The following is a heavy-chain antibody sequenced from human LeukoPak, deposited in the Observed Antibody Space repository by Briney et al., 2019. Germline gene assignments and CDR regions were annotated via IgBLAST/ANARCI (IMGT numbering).Heavy chain of an antibody. CDR2: IYYSGST. V-gene: IGHV4-39*01. J-gene: IGHJ4*02. Sequence: YXWXWIRQPXGTGLEWIGSIYYSGSTYFNPSLKSRVTISVDTSKNQFSLKLSSVTAADTAVYYCARHSTLYCSGDNCYPRWGQGTLVIVSS. CDR1: YX. D-gene: IGHD2-15*01. CDR3: ARHSTLYCSGDNCYPR.